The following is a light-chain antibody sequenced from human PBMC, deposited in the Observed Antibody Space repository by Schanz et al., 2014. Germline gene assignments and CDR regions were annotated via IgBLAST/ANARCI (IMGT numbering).Light chain of an antibody. CDR2: DTS. CDR3: LLYQSSTWV. V-gene: IGLV7-43*01. J-gene: IGLJ3*02. Sequence: QAVVTQEPSLTVSPGGTVTLTCASSTGAVTTIYYPNWFQQKPGQAPRPLIYDTSSKHSWTPARFSGSLLGGKAALTLSGVQPEDEAEYYCLLYQSSTWVFGGGTKLTVL. CDR1: TGAVTTIYY.